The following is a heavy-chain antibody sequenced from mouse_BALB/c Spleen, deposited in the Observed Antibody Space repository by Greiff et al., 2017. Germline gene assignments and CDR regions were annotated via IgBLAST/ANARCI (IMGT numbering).Heavy chain of an antibody. CDR3: ARGAYDYDDFAY. V-gene: IGHV1-7*01. J-gene: IGHJ3*01. CDR1: GYTFTSYW. D-gene: IGHD2-4*01. CDR2: INPSTGYT. Sequence: VQLKESGAELAKPGASVQMSCKASGYTFTSYWMPWVKQRPGQGLEWIGYINPSTGYTEYNQKFKDKATLTADQSSSTAYMQLSSLTSEDSAVYYCARGAYDYDDFAYWGQGTLVTVSA.